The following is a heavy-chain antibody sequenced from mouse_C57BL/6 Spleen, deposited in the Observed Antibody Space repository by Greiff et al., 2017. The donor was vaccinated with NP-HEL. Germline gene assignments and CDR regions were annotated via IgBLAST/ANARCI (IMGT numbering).Heavy chain of an antibody. CDR3: AREGGQFDY. Sequence: EVKLEESGPGLVKPSQSLSLTCSVTGYSITSGYYWNWIRQFPGNKLEWMGYISYDGSNNYNPSLKNRISITRDTSKNQFFLKLNSVTTEDTATYYCAREGGQFDYWGQGTTLTVSS. J-gene: IGHJ2*01. V-gene: IGHV3-6*01. CDR2: ISYDGSN. CDR1: GYSITSGYY.